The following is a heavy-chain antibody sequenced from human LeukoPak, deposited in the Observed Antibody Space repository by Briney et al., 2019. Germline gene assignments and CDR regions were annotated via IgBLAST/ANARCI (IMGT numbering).Heavy chain of an antibody. CDR3: ARGVIAAAGENWFDP. J-gene: IGHJ5*02. D-gene: IGHD6-13*01. CDR1: GYTFTSYD. CDR2: MNPNSGNT. V-gene: IGHV1-8*01. Sequence: ASVKVSCKASGYTFTSYDINWVRQATGQGLEWMGWMNPNSGNTGYAQKFQGRVTMTRYTSISTAYMELSSLRSEDTAVYYCARGVIAAAGENWFDPWGQGTLVTVSS.